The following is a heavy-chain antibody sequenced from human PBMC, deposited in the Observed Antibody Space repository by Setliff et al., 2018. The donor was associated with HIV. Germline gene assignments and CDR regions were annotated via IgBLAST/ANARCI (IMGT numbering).Heavy chain of an antibody. V-gene: IGHV3-21*01. CDR3: ARDPLYYDFWSGYYN. J-gene: IGHJ4*02. CDR2: ISSSSSYI. CDR1: GFTFSNAW. Sequence: GGSLRLSCAASGFTFSNAWMSWVRQAPGKGLEWVSSISSSSSYIYYADSVKGRFTISRDNAKNSLYLQMNSLRAEDTAVYYCARDPLYYDFWSGYYNWGQGTLVTVSS. D-gene: IGHD3-3*01.